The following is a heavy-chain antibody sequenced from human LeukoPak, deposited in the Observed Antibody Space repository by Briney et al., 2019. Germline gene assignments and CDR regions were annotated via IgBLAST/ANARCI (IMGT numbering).Heavy chain of an antibody. D-gene: IGHD2-2*01. J-gene: IGHJ4*02. CDR2: IIPIFGTA. CDR1: GGTFSSYA. CDR3: ATVKLGYCSSTSCYLGY. V-gene: IGHV1-69*06. Sequence: ASVKVSCKASGGTFSSYAISWVRQAPGQGLEWMGGIIPIFGTANYAQKFQGRVTMTEDTSTDTAYMELSSLRSEDTAVYYCATVKLGYCSSTSCYLGYWGQGTLVTVSS.